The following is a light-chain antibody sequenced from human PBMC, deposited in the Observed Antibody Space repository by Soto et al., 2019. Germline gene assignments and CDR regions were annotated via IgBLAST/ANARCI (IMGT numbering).Light chain of an antibody. CDR2: SAS. CDR1: QSISSL. V-gene: IGKV3-15*01. CDR3: QQYYDWPIT. Sequence: EIVLTQSPATLSVSPGERATLSCRASQSISSLLAWYQQKPGQAPRLLIYSASTRASGIPARFSGSGSGADFTLPISSLQSEDFEVYYCQQYYDWPITFGQGTRLDIK. J-gene: IGKJ5*01.